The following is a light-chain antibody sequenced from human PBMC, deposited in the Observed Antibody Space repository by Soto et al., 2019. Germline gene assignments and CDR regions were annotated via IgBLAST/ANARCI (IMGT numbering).Light chain of an antibody. CDR2: DVS. J-gene: IGLJ1*01. CDR1: SSEY. V-gene: IGLV2-14*01. Sequence: QSVLTQPASMSGSPGQSITISCTGTSSEYVSWYQHYPGKAPKLMIYDVSKRPSGVSNRFSGSKSGNTASLTISGLQAEDEADYYCCSYTISSSTLYVFGTGTQLTVL. CDR3: CSYTISSSTLYV.